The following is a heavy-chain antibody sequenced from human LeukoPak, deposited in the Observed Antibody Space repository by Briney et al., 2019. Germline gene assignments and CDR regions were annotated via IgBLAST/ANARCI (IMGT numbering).Heavy chain of an antibody. CDR3: VRDLHSSTWYRDWFDP. V-gene: IGHV3-11*04. Sequence: GGSLRLSCAASGFTFSDYYMSWIRQAPGRGLEWVSYISSNNSTIYYADSVKGRFTISRDNAKDSLYLQMNSLRAEDTAVYYCVRDLHSSTWYRDWFDPWGQGTLVTVSS. D-gene: IGHD6-13*01. CDR1: GFTFSDYY. J-gene: IGHJ5*02. CDR2: ISSNNSTI.